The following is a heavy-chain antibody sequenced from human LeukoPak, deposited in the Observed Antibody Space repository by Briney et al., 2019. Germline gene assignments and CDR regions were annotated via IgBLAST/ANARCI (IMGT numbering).Heavy chain of an antibody. V-gene: IGHV4-39*07. CDR3: AIPRGVRGPTDAFDI. CDR2: IYFSGTT. J-gene: IGHJ3*02. Sequence: SETLSLTCTVSGGSISSSSYYWGWIRQPPGKGLEWIGSIYFSGTTYYNPSLQSRVTISVDTAKNQFSLKLSSVTAADTAVYYCAIPRGVRGPTDAFDIWGQGTMVTVSS. D-gene: IGHD3-10*01. CDR1: GGSISSSSYY.